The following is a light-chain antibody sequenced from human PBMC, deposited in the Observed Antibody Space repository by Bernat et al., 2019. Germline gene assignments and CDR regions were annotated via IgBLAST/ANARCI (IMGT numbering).Light chain of an antibody. CDR1: SSHVGGYNY. V-gene: IGLV2-14*03. J-gene: IGLJ1*01. Sequence: QSALTQPASVSGSPGQSITISCTGTSSHVGGYNYVSWYQQHPGKAPKLMIYDVSNRPSGVSNRFSGSKSGNTASLTISGLQAEDEGDYYCSSKTSSSTHVFGTGTRVTVL. CDR2: DVS. CDR3: SSKTSSSTHV.